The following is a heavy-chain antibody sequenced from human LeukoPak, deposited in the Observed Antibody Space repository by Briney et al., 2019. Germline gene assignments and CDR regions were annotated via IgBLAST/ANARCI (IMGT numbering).Heavy chain of an antibody. CDR3: ARANYYGSGSYYRGIDY. V-gene: IGHV1-2*06. J-gene: IGHJ4*02. CDR1: GYTFTGYY. Sequence: APVKVSCKASGYTFTGYYMHWVRQAPGQGLEWMGRINPNSGGTNYAQKFQGRVTMTRDTSISTAYMELSRLRSDDTAVYYCARANYYGSGSYYRGIDYWGQGTLVTVSS. D-gene: IGHD3-10*01. CDR2: INPNSGGT.